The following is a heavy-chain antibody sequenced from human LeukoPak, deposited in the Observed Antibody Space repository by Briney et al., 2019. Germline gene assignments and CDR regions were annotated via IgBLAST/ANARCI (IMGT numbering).Heavy chain of an antibody. CDR3: ARDGPYSSSATHPP. Sequence: PGGSLRLSCAASGFTFSSYWMSWVRQAPGKGLGWVANIKQDGSEKYYVGSVKGRFTISRDNAKNSLYLQMNSLRAEDTAVYYCARDGPYSSSATHPPWGQGTLVTVSS. CDR2: IKQDGSEK. V-gene: IGHV3-7*03. CDR1: GFTFSSYW. J-gene: IGHJ5*02. D-gene: IGHD6-6*01.